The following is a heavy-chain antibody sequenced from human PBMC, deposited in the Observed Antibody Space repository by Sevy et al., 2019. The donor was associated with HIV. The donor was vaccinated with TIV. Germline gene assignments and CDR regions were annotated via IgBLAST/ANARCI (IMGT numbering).Heavy chain of an antibody. CDR2: FDPQRGKI. D-gene: IGHD4-17*01. CDR3: TTDVHHGDFRLWDD. J-gene: IGHJ4*02. V-gene: IGHV1-24*01. CDR1: EYSLNELS. Sequence: ASVKVSCQVFEYSLNELSIHWVRQAPGKGLEWMGGFDPQRGKIIYAQKFQGRVTMTEDTSTETAYMELSNLRSEDTAVYYCTTDVHHGDFRLWDDWGQGTRVTVSS.